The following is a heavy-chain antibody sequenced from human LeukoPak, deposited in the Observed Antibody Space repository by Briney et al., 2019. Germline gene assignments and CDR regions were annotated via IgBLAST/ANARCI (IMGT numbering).Heavy chain of an antibody. V-gene: IGHV3-33*06. D-gene: IGHD3-3*01. CDR1: GFTFSSYG. J-gene: IGHJ6*03. CDR2: IWYDGSNK. Sequence: GGSLRLSCAASGFTFSSYGMHWVRQAPGKGLEWVAVIWYDGSNKYYADSVKGRFTISRDNSKNTLYLQMNSLRAEDTAVYYCAKRGYDFWSGSKKNYYVDVWGKGTTVTVSS. CDR3: AKRGYDFWSGSKKNYYVDV.